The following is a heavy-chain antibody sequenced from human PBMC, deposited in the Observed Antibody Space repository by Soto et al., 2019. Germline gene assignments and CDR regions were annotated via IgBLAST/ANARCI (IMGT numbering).Heavy chain of an antibody. D-gene: IGHD3-3*01. CDR3: GRQPIY. V-gene: IGHV4-59*08. Sequence: SETLSLTCSFSGCSISSSYWSWIRQPPGKGLEWIGYIYDSGSTYYNSSLKSRVTMSVDTSKNQFSLKLSSVTAADTAVYYCGRQPIYWGQGTPVIV. J-gene: IGHJ4*02. CDR2: IYDSGST. CDR1: GCSISSSY.